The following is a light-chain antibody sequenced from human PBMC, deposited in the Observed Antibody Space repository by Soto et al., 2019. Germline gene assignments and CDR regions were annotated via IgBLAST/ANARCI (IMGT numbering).Light chain of an antibody. CDR2: GAS. Sequence: EIVMTQSPATLSVSPGERATLSCRASQSVSSKLAWYQQKPGQAPRLLINGASTRATGIPARFSGSGSGTEFPLTISSLQSEDVAVYYCQQYNNWPRTFGQGTQLEIK. J-gene: IGKJ2*01. CDR1: QSVSSK. V-gene: IGKV3-15*01. CDR3: QQYNNWPRT.